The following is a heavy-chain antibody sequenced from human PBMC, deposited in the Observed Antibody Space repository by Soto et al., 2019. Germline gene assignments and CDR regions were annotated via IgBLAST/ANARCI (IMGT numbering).Heavy chain of an antibody. CDR3: ARVGSSIFYYQFYFYY. V-gene: IGHV3-21*01. Sequence: GGSLRLSSAASGFTFSRYSLIWVRQAPGKGLEWVSSISSSSSYIYYAASVKGRFTISRDTAKNSLHLQMNCLRAEDTAVYYCARVGSSIFYYQFYFYYWGQGTLFTVSS. CDR1: GFTFSRYS. CDR2: ISSSSSYI. D-gene: IGHD3-3*02. J-gene: IGHJ4*02.